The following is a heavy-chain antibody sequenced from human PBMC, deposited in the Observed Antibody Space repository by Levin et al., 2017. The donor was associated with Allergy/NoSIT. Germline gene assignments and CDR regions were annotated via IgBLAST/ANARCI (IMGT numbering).Heavy chain of an antibody. CDR1: GFTFSSYA. J-gene: IGHJ6*02. Sequence: SCAASGFTFSSYAMSWVRQAPGKGLEWVSAISGSGGSTYYADSVKGRFTISRDNSKNTLYLQMNSLRAEDTAVYYCANSAGYYYYYGMDVWGQGTTVTVSS. CDR3: ANSAGYYYYYGMDV. V-gene: IGHV3-23*01. CDR2: ISGSGGST.